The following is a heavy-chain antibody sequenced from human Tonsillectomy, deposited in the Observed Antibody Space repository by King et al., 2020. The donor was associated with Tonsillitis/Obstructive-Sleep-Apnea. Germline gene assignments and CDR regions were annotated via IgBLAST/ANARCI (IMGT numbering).Heavy chain of an antibody. V-gene: IGHV1-18*01. CDR3: ARTYCSSTSCYLPGWRTYYYYYYMDV. CDR1: GYTFTSYG. CDR2: ISAYNGNT. Sequence: VQLVQSGAEVKKPGASVKVSCKASGYTFTSYGISWVRQAPGQGLEWMGWISAYNGNTNYAQKLQGRVTMTTDTSTSTAYMELRSLRSDDTAVFYCARTYCSSTSCYLPGWRTYYYYYYMDVWGKGTTVTVSS. D-gene: IGHD2-2*01. J-gene: IGHJ6*03.